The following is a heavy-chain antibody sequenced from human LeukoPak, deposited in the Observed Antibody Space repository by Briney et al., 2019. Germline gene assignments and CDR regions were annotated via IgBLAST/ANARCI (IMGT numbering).Heavy chain of an antibody. CDR3: ATARNDYKLFDY. V-gene: IGHV4-4*07. CDR1: GGSIISYY. D-gene: IGHD4-11*01. J-gene: IGHJ4*02. CDR2: IYSSGKA. Sequence: PSETLSLTCTVSGGSIISYYWTWIRQPAGKGQEWIGHIYSSGKANYNPSLKSRVTMSIDTSKNQFSLKVSSVTAADTAVYYCATARNDYKLFDYWGQGTLVTVSS.